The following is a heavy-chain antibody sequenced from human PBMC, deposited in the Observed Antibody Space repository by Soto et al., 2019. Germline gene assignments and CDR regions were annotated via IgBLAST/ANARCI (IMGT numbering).Heavy chain of an antibody. CDR2: IWYDGSNK. D-gene: IGHD6-6*01. J-gene: IGHJ5*02. CDR1: GFTFSSYG. CDR3: ARGTAARLLLDWFDP. V-gene: IGHV3-33*01. Sequence: QVQLVESGGGVVQPGRSLRLSCAASGFTFSSYGMHWVRQAPGKGLEWVAVIWYDGSNKYYADSVKGRFTISRDNSKNTLYLQMNSLRAEDTAVYYCARGTAARLLLDWFDPWGQGTLVTVSS.